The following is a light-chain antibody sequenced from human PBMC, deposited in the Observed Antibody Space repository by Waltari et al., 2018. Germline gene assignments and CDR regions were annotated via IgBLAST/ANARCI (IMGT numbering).Light chain of an antibody. J-gene: IGLJ2*01. Sequence: QSALTQPASVSGSPGQSITISCTGTSSDVGGSNYVSWYPQHPGKAPKLMIYDVSNRPSGVSNRFSGSKSGNTASLTISGLQAEEEADYYCSSYISSSTLELFGGGTSLTVL. CDR1: SSDVGGSNY. V-gene: IGLV2-14*03. CDR2: DVS. CDR3: SSYISSSTLEL.